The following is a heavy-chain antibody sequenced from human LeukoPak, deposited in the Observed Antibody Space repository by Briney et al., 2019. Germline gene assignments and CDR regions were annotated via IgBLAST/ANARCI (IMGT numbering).Heavy chain of an antibody. CDR2: IYSGGST. J-gene: IGHJ4*02. Sequence: GGSLRLFCAASGFTVSSKLMSWLRQAPGKGLEWVSVIYSGGSTYYADSVKGRFTISRDNSKNTLYLQMNSLRAEDTAVYYCARRLPKAWGALQWARETLVTLSS. D-gene: IGHD1-26*01. CDR1: GFTVSSKL. CDR3: ARRLPKAWGALQ. V-gene: IGHV3-53*01.